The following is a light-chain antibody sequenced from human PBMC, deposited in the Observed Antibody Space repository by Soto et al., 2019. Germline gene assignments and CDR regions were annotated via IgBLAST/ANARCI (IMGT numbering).Light chain of an antibody. J-gene: IGKJ5*01. CDR2: AVA. V-gene: IGKV1-17*03. CDR3: QQAASFPIT. Sequence: DIQMTQSPSVMSASVGDRVAITSRASQDISNYLAWFQQRPGRVPKRLIYAVASLLSGVPSRFSGSGSGTEFHLTISSLQPEDFATYYCQQAASFPITFGQGTRLEIK. CDR1: QDISNY.